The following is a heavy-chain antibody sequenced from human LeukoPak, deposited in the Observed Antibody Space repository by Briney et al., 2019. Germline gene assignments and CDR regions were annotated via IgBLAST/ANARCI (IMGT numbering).Heavy chain of an antibody. CDR1: GGSISSGGYS. D-gene: IGHD5-24*01. J-gene: IGHJ4*02. CDR2: IYHSGST. Sequence: PSQTLSLTCAVSGGSISSGGYSWSWIRQPPGKGLEWIGYIYHSGSTYYNPSLKSRVTISVDRSKNQFSLKLSSVTAADTAVYYCAREGVSNVEGMGFDYWGQGTLVTVSS. V-gene: IGHV4-30-2*01. CDR3: AREGVSNVEGMGFDY.